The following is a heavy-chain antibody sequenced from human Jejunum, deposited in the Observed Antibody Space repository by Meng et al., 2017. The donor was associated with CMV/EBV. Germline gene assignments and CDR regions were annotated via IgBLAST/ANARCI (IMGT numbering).Heavy chain of an antibody. Sequence: QVQIVQSGAEVKKPGSSLKVSCKASGGTFSSYTISCVRQAPGQGLEWMGGIIPIFRTPQYAQKFQGRLTITADGPTGTTFMELSSLTSDDTAIYYCARGFSNGYQPFDYWGQGTLVTVSS. J-gene: IGHJ4*02. CDR1: GGTFSSYT. D-gene: IGHD2-2*01. CDR2: IIPIFRTP. V-gene: IGHV1-69*12. CDR3: ARGFSNGYQPFDY.